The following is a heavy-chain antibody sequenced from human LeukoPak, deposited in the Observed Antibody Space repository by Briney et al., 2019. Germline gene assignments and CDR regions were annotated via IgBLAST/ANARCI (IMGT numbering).Heavy chain of an antibody. CDR1: GCSSSSHY. J-gene: IGHJ3*02. Sequence: NPSETLSLTCTVSGCSSSSHYWSWIRQPPGKGLEWIGYIYYSGSTNYNPSLKSRVTISVDTSKNQFSLKLSSVTAADTAVYYCARVGFYDSTDAFDIWGQGTMVTVSS. CDR2: IYYSGST. V-gene: IGHV4-59*11. D-gene: IGHD3-22*01. CDR3: ARVGFYDSTDAFDI.